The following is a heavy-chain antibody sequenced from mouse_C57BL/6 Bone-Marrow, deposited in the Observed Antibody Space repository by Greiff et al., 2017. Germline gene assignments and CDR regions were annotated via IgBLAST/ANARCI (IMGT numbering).Heavy chain of an antibody. CDR3: ARGGYYDYDDWYFDV. J-gene: IGHJ1*03. V-gene: IGHV5-16*01. Sequence: EVKVEESEGGLVQPGSSMKLSCTASGFTFSDYYMAWVRQVPEKGLEWVANINYDGSSTYYLDSLKSRFIISRDNAKNILYLQMSSLKSEDTATYYCARGGYYDYDDWYFDVWGTGTTVTVSS. CDR1: GFTFSDYY. CDR2: INYDGSST. D-gene: IGHD2-4*01.